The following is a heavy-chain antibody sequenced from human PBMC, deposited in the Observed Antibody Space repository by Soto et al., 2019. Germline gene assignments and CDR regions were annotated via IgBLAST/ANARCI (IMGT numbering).Heavy chain of an antibody. CDR1: GYTFTSYY. CDR2: IIHIFGTA. CDR3: ARDRPRGQQLAPGGFDY. V-gene: IGHV1-69*13. Sequence: ASVKVSCKASGYTFTSYYMHWVRQAPGQGLEWMGGIIHIFGTANYAQKFQGRVTITADESTSTAYMELSSLRSEDTAVYYCARDRPRGQQLAPGGFDYWGQGTLVTVSS. J-gene: IGHJ4*02. D-gene: IGHD6-13*01.